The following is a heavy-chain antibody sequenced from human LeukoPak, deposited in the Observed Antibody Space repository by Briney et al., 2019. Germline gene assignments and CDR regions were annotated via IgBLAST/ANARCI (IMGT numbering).Heavy chain of an antibody. J-gene: IGHJ4*02. CDR2: ISSNGGST. V-gene: IGHV3-64*01. CDR1: GFTFSSYE. D-gene: IGHD1-26*01. CDR3: ARDSRGSLDY. Sequence: GGSLRLSCAASGFTFSSYEMKWVRQAPGKGLEYVSAISSNGGSTYYAHSVKGRFTISRDNSKNTLYLQMGGLRAEDMAVYYCARDSRGSLDYWGQGTLVTVS.